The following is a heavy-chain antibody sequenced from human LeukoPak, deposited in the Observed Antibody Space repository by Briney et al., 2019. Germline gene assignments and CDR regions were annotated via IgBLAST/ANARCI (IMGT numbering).Heavy chain of an antibody. CDR1: GFNFSSYG. V-gene: IGHV3-30*02. D-gene: IGHD2-2*01. J-gene: IGHJ4*02. CDR3: ARGYCSSTSCASDY. CDR2: IRYDGTNE. Sequence: GGSLRLSCAASGFNFSSYGMHWVRQAPGKGLEGVAFIRYDGTNEDYADSVKGRFTISRDNAKNSLYLQMNSLRAEDTAVYYCARGYCSSTSCASDYWGQGTLVTVSS.